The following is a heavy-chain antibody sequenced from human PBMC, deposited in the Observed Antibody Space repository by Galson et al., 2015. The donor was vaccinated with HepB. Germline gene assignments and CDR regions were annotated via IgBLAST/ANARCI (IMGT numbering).Heavy chain of an antibody. D-gene: IGHD1-26*01. CDR1: GGSISSYY. CDR2: IYDNGNT. J-gene: IGHJ6*02. Sequence: SETLSLTCTVSGGSISSYYWSWIRQPPGKGLEWIGYIYDNGNTNYNPSLKSRVTIPLDMSKNQFSLKLSSVTAADTAVYYCARSYNYYFYGMDVWGQGTTVTVSS. CDR3: ARSYNYYFYGMDV. V-gene: IGHV4-59*01.